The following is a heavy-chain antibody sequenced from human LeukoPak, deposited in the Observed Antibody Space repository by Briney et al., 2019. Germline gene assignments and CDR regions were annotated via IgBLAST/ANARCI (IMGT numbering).Heavy chain of an antibody. CDR3: ARGVSFHGSGSYADY. Sequence: ASVKVSCKASGYTFSNFGISWVRQAPGQGLEWMGWISAYNGNTNYAQKLQGRVTMTTDTSTSTAYMELRSLRSDDTAVYYCARGVSFHGSGSYADYWGQGTLVTVSS. CDR2: ISAYNGNT. D-gene: IGHD3-10*01. V-gene: IGHV1-18*04. CDR1: GYTFSNFG. J-gene: IGHJ4*02.